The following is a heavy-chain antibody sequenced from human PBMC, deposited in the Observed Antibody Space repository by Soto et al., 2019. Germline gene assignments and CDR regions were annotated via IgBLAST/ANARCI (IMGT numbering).Heavy chain of an antibody. CDR1: GFTFSDYY. V-gene: IGHV3-11*06. Sequence: QVQLVESGGGLVKPGGSLRLSCAASGFTFSDYYMTWIRQAPGKGLEWISYISSGGDHTTYADSVKGRFTISRDNAKNSLYLQMNSLRAEDTAVYYRARVFVEWFDSWGQGSLVTVSS. CDR2: ISSGGDHT. J-gene: IGHJ5*01. CDR3: ARVFVEWFDS. D-gene: IGHD3-9*01.